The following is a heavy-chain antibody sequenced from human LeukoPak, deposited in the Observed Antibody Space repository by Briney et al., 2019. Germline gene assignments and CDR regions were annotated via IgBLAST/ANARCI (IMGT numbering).Heavy chain of an antibody. J-gene: IGHJ5*02. CDR3: ARDTGSNFFDP. V-gene: IGHV1-18*01. Sequence: ASVKVSRKASGYTFTTYGIIWVRQAPGQGLEWMGWISTYNAKTKYAQNLQGRVAMATDTSTSTVYMELRSLTSDDTAVYYCARDTGSNFFDPWGQGTLVTVAS. CDR2: ISTYNAKT. D-gene: IGHD1-26*01. CDR1: GYTFTTYG.